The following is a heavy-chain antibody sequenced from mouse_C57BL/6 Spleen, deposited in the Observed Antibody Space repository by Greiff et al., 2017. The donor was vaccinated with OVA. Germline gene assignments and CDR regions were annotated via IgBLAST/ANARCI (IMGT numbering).Heavy chain of an antibody. CDR2: IYPRSGNT. CDR1: GYTFTSYG. CDR3: ARDAYYSNPNWYFDV. Sequence: VQLQQSGAELARPGASVKLSCKASGYTFTSYGISWVKQRTGQGLEWIGEIYPRSGNTYYNEKFKGKATLTADKSSSTAYMELRSLTSEDSAVYFCARDAYYSNPNWYFDVWGTGTTVTVSS. J-gene: IGHJ1*03. V-gene: IGHV1-81*01. D-gene: IGHD2-5*01.